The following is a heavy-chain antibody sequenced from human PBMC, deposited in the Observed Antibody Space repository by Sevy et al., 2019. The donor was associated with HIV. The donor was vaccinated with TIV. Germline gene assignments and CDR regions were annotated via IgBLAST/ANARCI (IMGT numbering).Heavy chain of an antibody. J-gene: IGHJ4*02. CDR2: ISYDGSNK. D-gene: IGHD3-22*01. CDR1: GFTFSSYA. CDR3: ARGPHYYDSSGYYMYYFDY. Sequence: GGPLRLSCAASGFTFSSYAMHWVRHAPGKGLEWVAVISYDGSNKYYADSVKGRFTISRDNSKNTLYLQMNSLRAEDTALYYCARGPHYYDSSGYYMYYFDYWGQGTLVTVSS. V-gene: IGHV3-30-3*01.